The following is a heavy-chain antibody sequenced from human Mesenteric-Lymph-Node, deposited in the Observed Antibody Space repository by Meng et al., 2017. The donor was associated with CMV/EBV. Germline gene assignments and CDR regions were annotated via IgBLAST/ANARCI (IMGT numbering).Heavy chain of an antibody. CDR2: IAPRGDFI. D-gene: IGHD3-10*01. V-gene: IGHV3-23*01. CDR3: AKKPSGSESHAFDV. J-gene: IGHJ3*01. Sequence: GESLKISCAASGFTFSSHPMNWVRQAQGKGLEWVSAIAPRGDFIRYADSVMGRFTISRDNSKNTVYLQMNSLRAEDTAVYHCAKKPSGSESHAFDVWGQGTMVTVSS. CDR1: GFTFSSHP.